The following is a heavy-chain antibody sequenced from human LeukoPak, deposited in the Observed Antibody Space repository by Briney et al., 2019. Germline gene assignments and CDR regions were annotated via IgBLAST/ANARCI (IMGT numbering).Heavy chain of an antibody. CDR1: GGSISSGGYY. J-gene: IGHJ4*02. D-gene: IGHD3-22*01. CDR3: ARSYDSSGYYFYY. V-gene: IGHV4-31*03. Sequence: TPSETLSLTCTASGGSISSGGYYWSWIRQHPGKGLEWIGYIYYSGSTYYNPSLKSRVTISVDTSKNQFSLKLSSVTAADTAVYYCARSYDSSGYYFYYWGQGTLVTVSS. CDR2: IYYSGST.